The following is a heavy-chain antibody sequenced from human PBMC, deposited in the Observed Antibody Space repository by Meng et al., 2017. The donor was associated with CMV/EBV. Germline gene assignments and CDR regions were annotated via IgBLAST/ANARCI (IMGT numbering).Heavy chain of an antibody. V-gene: IGHV4-39*07. J-gene: IGHJ5*02. CDR1: GGSISSSSYY. Sequence: SETLSLTCTVSGGSISSSSYYWGWIRQPPRKGLEWIGSINYSGRTYYNPSLKSRVTISVDTSKNQFSLKLSSVTAADTAVYYCARGRHYYGSGSYSKAHNWFDPWGQGTLVTVSS. CDR3: ARGRHYYGSGSYSKAHNWFDP. CDR2: INYSGRT. D-gene: IGHD3-10*01.